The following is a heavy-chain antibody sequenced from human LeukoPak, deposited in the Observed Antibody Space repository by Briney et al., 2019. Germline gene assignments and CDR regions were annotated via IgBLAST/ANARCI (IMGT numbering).Heavy chain of an antibody. V-gene: IGHV4-59*08. CDR1: GGSISEYY. CDR2: IFYTGAT. CDR3: VRHPRRATVGWAFDI. J-gene: IGHJ3*02. Sequence: SETLSLTCTVSGGSISEYYWSWIRQSPGKGLEWIAYIFYTGATKYNPSRVGRVTISVDSSKNQLSLKVRSVTAVDTAIYYCVRHPRRATVGWAFDIWGQGTMVTVSS. D-gene: IGHD1-26*01.